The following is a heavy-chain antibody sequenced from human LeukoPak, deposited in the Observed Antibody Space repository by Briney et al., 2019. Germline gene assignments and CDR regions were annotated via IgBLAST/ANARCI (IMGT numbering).Heavy chain of an antibody. J-gene: IGHJ6*03. CDR3: ARDPARARCSSTSCSTFYYYYYYMDV. Sequence: ASVKVSCKASGYTFTGYYMHWVRQAPGQGLEWMGWINPNSGGTNYAQKFQGRVTMTRDTSTSTVYMELSSLRSEDTAVYYCARDPARARCSSTSCSTFYYYYYYMDVWGKGTTVTISS. D-gene: IGHD2-2*01. V-gene: IGHV1-2*02. CDR1: GYTFTGYY. CDR2: INPNSGGT.